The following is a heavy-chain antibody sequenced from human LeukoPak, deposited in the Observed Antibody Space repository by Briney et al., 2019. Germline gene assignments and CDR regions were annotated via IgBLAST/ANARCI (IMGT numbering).Heavy chain of an antibody. Sequence: NPSETLSLTCTVSGGSISSYCWSWIRQPPGKGLEWIGYIYYSGSTNYNPSLKSRVTISVDTSKNQFSLKLSSVTAADTAVYYCARNADDFWSGYYMFDYWGQGTLVTVSS. CDR1: GGSISSYC. D-gene: IGHD3-3*01. V-gene: IGHV4-59*01. CDR2: IYYSGST. CDR3: ARNADDFWSGYYMFDY. J-gene: IGHJ4*02.